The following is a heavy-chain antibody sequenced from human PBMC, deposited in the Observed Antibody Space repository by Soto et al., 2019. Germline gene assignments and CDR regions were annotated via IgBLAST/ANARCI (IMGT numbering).Heavy chain of an antibody. CDR3: ARQAAGFDY. V-gene: IGHV4-59*08. D-gene: IGHD6-25*01. CDR2: IYYSGST. Sequence: QVQLQESGPGLVKPSETLSLTCTVSGGSISSYYWSWIRQPPGKGLEWIGYIYYSGSTNYNPSLRRRVTISVDTSKNQFSLTLSSVTAADAAVYYCARQAAGFDYWGQGTLVTVSS. CDR1: GGSISSYY. J-gene: IGHJ4*02.